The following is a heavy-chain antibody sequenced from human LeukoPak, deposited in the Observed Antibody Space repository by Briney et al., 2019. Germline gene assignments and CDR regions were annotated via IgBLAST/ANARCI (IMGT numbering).Heavy chain of an antibody. J-gene: IGHJ4*02. D-gene: IGHD1-14*01. CDR3: AREPEPGGLDY. CDR2: ITSSGTYI. CDR1: GFTFSNYN. V-gene: IGHV3-21*01. Sequence: PGGSLRLSCAASGFTFSNYNMNWVRQALGKAMEWVSSITSSGTYIFYADSVKGQFTISRDDAKNSLYLQMDSLGPEDTAVYYCAREPEPGGLDYWGQGTLVTVSS.